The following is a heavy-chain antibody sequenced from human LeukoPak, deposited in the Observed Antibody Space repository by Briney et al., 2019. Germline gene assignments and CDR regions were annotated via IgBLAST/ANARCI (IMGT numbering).Heavy chain of an antibody. D-gene: IGHD6-6*01. J-gene: IGHJ6*03. CDR3: ARDPTGYSSSFGARSYYYYYYMDV. Sequence: GASVKVSCTASGYTFTGYYMHWVRQAPGQGLEWMGWINPNSGGTNYAEKFKGRVTMTRDTSISTAFMELSRLRSDDTAVYYCARDPTGYSSSFGARSYYYYYYMDVWGKGTTVTVSS. CDR1: GYTFTGYY. CDR2: INPNSGGT. V-gene: IGHV1-2*02.